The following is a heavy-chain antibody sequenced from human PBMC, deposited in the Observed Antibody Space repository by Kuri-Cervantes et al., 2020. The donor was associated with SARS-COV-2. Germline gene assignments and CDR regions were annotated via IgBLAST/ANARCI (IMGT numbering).Heavy chain of an antibody. Sequence: GSLRLSCAVYGGSFSGYYWSWIRQPAGKGLEWIGRIYTSGSTNYNPSLKSRVTISVDTSKNQFSLKLGSVTAADTAVYYCARDPSMARWWYFDLWGRGTLVTVSS. D-gene: IGHD2/OR15-2a*01. CDR2: IYTSGST. J-gene: IGHJ2*01. V-gene: IGHV4-4*07. CDR3: ARDPSMARWWYFDL. CDR1: GGSFSGYY.